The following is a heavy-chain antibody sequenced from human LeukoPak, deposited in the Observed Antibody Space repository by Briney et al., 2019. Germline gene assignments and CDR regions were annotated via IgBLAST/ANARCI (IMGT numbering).Heavy chain of an antibody. J-gene: IGHJ6*02. V-gene: IGHV4-59*08. Sequence: NPSETLSLTCSVSGGSISSYYWSWIRQPPGKGLEWIGYIYYSGSTNFNPSLKSRVTISLDTSKNQFSLKLSSVTAADTALYCCARHSAYYYYGLDVWGQGTTVTVSS. D-gene: IGHD6-25*01. CDR3: ARHSAYYYYGLDV. CDR1: GGSISSYY. CDR2: IYYSGST.